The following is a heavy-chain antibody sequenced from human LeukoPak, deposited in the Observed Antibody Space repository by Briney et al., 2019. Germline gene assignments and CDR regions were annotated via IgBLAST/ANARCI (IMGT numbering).Heavy chain of an antibody. CDR2: IYYSGST. CDR1: GGSISSHY. Sequence: TSETLSLTCTVSGGSISSHYWSWIRQPPGKGLEWIGYIYYSGSTNYNPSLKSRVTISVDTSKNQFSLKLSSVTAADTAVYYCARRRFRRSGLRWAPYFDYWGQGTLVTVSS. D-gene: IGHD5-12*01. CDR3: ARRRFRRSGLRWAPYFDY. J-gene: IGHJ4*02. V-gene: IGHV4-59*11.